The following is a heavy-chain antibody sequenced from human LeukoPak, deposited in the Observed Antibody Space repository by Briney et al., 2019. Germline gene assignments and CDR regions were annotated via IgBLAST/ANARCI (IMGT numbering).Heavy chain of an antibody. D-gene: IGHD2-2*01. J-gene: IGHJ5*02. V-gene: IGHV1-2*04. CDR1: GYTFTGYY. Sequence: GASVKVSCKASGYTFTGYYMHWVRQAPGQGLEWMGWINPNSGGTNYAQKFQGWVTMTRDTSISTAYMELSRLRSDDTAVYYCARDLAWGSTDTTEETNWLDPWGQGTLVTVSS. CDR3: ARDLAWGSTDTTEETNWLDP. CDR2: INPNSGGT.